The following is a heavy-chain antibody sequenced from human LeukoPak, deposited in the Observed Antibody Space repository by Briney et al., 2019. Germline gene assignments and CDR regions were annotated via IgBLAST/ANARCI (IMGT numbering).Heavy chain of an antibody. J-gene: IGHJ5*02. D-gene: IGHD6-19*01. CDR3: ARDRIAVADPPNWFDP. CDR1: GDSISSGDYY. V-gene: IGHV4-61*02. CDR2: ISSSGST. Sequence: PSQTLSLTCTVSGDSISSGDYYWSWIRQPAGKGLEWIGRISSSGSTNYNPSLKSRVTISVDTSKNQFSLKLSSVTAADTAVYYCARDRIAVADPPNWFDPWGQGTLVTVSS.